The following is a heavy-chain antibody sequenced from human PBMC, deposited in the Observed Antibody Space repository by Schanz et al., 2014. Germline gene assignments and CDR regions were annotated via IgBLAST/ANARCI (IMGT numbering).Heavy chain of an antibody. D-gene: IGHD3-10*01. CDR1: GYMFDTYG. CDR3: ARAPTRMNMFRGVTYFFDY. CDR2: ISTYNGHT. Sequence: QVRLLQSGAEAREPGASVKVSCKATGYMFDTYGFAWVRQAPGQGLEWMGWISTYNGHTRYGQKLQDRLSLTTDTDTATAHVELRSLRTDDTAVYYCARAPTRMNMFRGVTYFFDYWGQGTLVTVSS. V-gene: IGHV1-18*04. J-gene: IGHJ4*02.